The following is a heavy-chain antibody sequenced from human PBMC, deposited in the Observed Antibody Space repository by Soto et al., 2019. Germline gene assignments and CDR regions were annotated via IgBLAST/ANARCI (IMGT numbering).Heavy chain of an antibody. CDR1: GYTFTDYF. D-gene: IGHD2-2*01. V-gene: IGHV1-2*02. Sequence: VEMVQSGAEVKKPGASVRVSCKASGYTFTDYFIHWVRQAPGQGLEWMGWINPNSGGTNYAQKFQGRVNMTRDTSIKNVYLDLRRPRTEGKATYYCARDTKIPANAIHDGRWGQGTLVTVSS. J-gene: IGHJ4*02. CDR2: INPNSGGT. CDR3: ARDTKIPANAIHDGR.